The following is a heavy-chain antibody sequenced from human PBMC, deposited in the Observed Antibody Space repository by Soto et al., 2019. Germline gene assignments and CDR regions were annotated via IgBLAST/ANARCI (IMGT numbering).Heavy chain of an antibody. J-gene: IGHJ4*02. Sequence: VQLLESGRGLVQPGGSLRLSCAASGFTFRDYAMNWVRLSPGKGLEWVSDISGNGDSARHADSVKGRFTISRDNSRNTLYLQMNSLRVDDTAVYYCGKERRGSGWSVCNFWGQGTLVTVSS. D-gene: IGHD6-19*01. CDR1: GFTFRDYA. CDR2: ISGNGDSA. V-gene: IGHV3-23*01. CDR3: GKERRGSGWSVCNF.